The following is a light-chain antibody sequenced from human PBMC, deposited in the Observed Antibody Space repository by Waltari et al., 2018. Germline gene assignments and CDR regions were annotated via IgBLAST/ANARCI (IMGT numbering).Light chain of an antibody. CDR3: ALYMGSGIWV. CDR2: KAN. J-gene: IGLJ3*02. CDR1: WGSLSPTSY. Sequence: QTVVPQQQSSSVSPGGTVTSTCALGWGSLSPTSYPTWYQQTPCQAPRTLVYKANARSSGVPYRFSGSILGNTAALTITGAQADDEADYYCALYMGSGIWVFGGGTRLTVL. V-gene: IGLV8-61*01.